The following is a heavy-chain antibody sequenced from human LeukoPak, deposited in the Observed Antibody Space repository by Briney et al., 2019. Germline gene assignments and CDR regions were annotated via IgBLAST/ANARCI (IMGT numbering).Heavy chain of an antibody. Sequence: PGGSLRLSCAASGFTFCDYYMSWVRQAPGKGLEWVAFIRYDGSNKFYADSVKGRFTISRDNSKNTLFLQMNSLRTEDTALYYCAKGVSSLHLYFPDYWGQGTLVTGSS. J-gene: IGHJ4*02. D-gene: IGHD2-2*02. V-gene: IGHV3-30*02. CDR3: AKGVSSLHLYFPDY. CDR2: IRYDGSNK. CDR1: GFTFCDYY.